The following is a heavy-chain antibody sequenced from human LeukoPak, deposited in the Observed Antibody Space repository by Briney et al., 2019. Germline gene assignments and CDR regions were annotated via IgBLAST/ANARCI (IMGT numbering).Heavy chain of an antibody. V-gene: IGHV3-33*01. Sequence: GGSLRVSCAASGFTFSSYGMHWVRQAPGKGLEWVAVIWYDGSNKYYADSVKGRFTISRDNSKNTLYLQMNSLRAEDTAVYYCARVKWFGELNFDYWGQGTLVTVSS. D-gene: IGHD3-10*01. J-gene: IGHJ4*02. CDR1: GFTFSSYG. CDR2: IWYDGSNK. CDR3: ARVKWFGELNFDY.